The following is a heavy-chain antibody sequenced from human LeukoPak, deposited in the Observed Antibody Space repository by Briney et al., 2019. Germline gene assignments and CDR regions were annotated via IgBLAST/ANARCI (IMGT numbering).Heavy chain of an antibody. CDR2: MNPNSGNT. Sequence: ASVKVSCKASGYTFTSYGINWVRQATGQGLEWMGWMNPNSGNTGYAQKFQGRVTMTRNTSISTAYMELSSLRSEDTAVYYCARALEYSSSCNYWGQGTLVTVSS. D-gene: IGHD6-13*01. CDR1: GYTFTSYG. CDR3: ARALEYSSSCNY. J-gene: IGHJ4*02. V-gene: IGHV1-8*01.